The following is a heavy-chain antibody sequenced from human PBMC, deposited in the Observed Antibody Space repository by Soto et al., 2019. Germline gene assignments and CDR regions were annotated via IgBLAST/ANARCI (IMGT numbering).Heavy chain of an antibody. CDR2: MHYTGFS. V-gene: IGHV4-59*08. Sequence: PSETLSLTCSFSGDSVTSHYLTWIRQSPEKGLEWTGYMHYTGFSNYNPSLKSRVTISVDTSKNQFSLKLSSVTAADTAVYYCARRGSIAARPFDYWGQGTLVTVSS. D-gene: IGHD6-6*01. J-gene: IGHJ4*02. CDR3: ARRGSIAARPFDY. CDR1: GDSVTSHY.